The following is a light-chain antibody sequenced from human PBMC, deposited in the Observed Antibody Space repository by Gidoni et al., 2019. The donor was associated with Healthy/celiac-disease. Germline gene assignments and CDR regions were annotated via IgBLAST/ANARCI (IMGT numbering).Light chain of an antibody. CDR1: SSDVGGYNY. J-gene: IGLJ1*01. Sequence: QTALPPPRYVSGSPGQYVTLSCTGTSSDVGGYNYVSWYQQHPGKAPKLMIYDVSKRPSGVPDRFSGSKSGNTASLTISGLQAEDEADYYCCSYAGSSYVFGTGTNVTVL. V-gene: IGLV2-11*01. CDR3: CSYAGSSYV. CDR2: DVS.